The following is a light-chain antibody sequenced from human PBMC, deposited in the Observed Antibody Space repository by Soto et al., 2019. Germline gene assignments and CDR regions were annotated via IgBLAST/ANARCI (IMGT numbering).Light chain of an antibody. CDR3: QSYDNSLITYV. CDR1: SSNIGAGYD. J-gene: IGLJ1*01. Sequence: QSALTQPPSVSGAPGQRVTISCTGSSSNIGAGYDVHWYQQLPGTAPKLLIYGNTNRPSGVPDRFSGSKSGASASLAITGLQAEDEADYYCQSYDNSLITYVFGTGTKVTVL. CDR2: GNT. V-gene: IGLV1-40*01.